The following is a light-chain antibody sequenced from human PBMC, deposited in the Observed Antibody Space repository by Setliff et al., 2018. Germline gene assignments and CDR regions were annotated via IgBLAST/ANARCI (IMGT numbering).Light chain of an antibody. CDR2: EVS. CDR3: SSYAGSNNPYV. V-gene: IGLV2-8*01. J-gene: IGLJ1*01. CDR1: SSDVGGYNY. Sequence: LTQPPSASGSPGQSVTISCTGTSSDVGGYNYVSWYQQHPGKAPKLMIYEVSKRPSGVPDRFSGSKSGNTASLTVSGLQAEDEADYYCSSYAGSNNPYVFGTGTKVTVL.